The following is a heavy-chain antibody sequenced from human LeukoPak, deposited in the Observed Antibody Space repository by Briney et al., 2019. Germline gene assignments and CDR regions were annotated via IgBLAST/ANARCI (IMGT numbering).Heavy chain of an antibody. D-gene: IGHD1-26*01. Sequence: PGGSLRFSCAASGFTFSSYSMNWVRQAPGKGLEWVSCISGTSSTIYYADSVKGRFTISRDNAKTSLYLQMISLRAEDTAVYYCARRQGTTMLDFWGQGTLVTVSS. V-gene: IGHV3-48*01. J-gene: IGHJ4*02. CDR3: ARRQGTTMLDF. CDR1: GFTFSSYS. CDR2: ISGTSSTI.